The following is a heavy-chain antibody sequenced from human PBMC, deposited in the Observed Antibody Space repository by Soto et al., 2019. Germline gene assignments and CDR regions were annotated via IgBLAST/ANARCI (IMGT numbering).Heavy chain of an antibody. CDR2: IYYSGST. CDR3: ARDFIYYDFWTRADYYYYYGMDV. V-gene: IGHV4-30-4*01. J-gene: IGHJ6*02. Sequence: QVQLQESGPGLVKPSQTLSLTCTVSGGSISSGDYYWSWIRQPPGKGLEWIGYIYYSGSTYYNPSLKSRVTISVDTSKNQFSLKLSSVTAADTAVYYCARDFIYYDFWTRADYYYYYGMDVWGQGTTVTVSS. D-gene: IGHD3-3*01. CDR1: GGSISSGDYY.